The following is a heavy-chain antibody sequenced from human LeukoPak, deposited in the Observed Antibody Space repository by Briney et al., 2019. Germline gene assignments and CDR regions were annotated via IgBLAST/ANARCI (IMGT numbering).Heavy chain of an antibody. J-gene: IGHJ6*02. CDR3: ARQKWEQQGRDYYFNGLDV. V-gene: IGHV4-4*02. Sequence: SETLSLTCSVSIGSISSSKWWSWVRPSPVKGLEWIGEIYLYGTTNYNPSFSSRVTMSVDRSRNQFSLKLTSVTAADTAVYYCARQKWEQQGRDYYFNGLDVWGPGTTVIVSS. CDR1: IGSISSSKW. D-gene: IGHD1/OR15-1a*01. CDR2: IYLYGTT.